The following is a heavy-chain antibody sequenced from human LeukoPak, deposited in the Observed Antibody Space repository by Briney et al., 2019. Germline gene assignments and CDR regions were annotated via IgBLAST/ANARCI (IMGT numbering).Heavy chain of an antibody. CDR3: ARLRVAFPGDY. CDR2: IYPGDSDT. V-gene: IGHV5-51*01. CDR1: GSIFTSYW. J-gene: IGHJ4*02. Sequence: GASLQISCKGSGSIFTSYWIGWGRQLPGKGLEWMGIIYPGDSDTRYSPSFQGQVTISADKSISTAFLQWSSLKASDTAMYYCARLRVAFPGDYWGQGTLVTVSS. D-gene: IGHD3-3*01.